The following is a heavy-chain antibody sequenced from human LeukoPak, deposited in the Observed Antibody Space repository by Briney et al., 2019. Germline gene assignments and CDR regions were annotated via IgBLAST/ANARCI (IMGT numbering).Heavy chain of an antibody. CDR1: GFTVSSNY. Sequence: GGSLRLSCAASGFTVSSNYMSWVRQAPGKGLEWVSAISGSGGSTYYADSVKGRFTISRDNSKNTLYLQMNSLRAEDTAVYYCAKLRDYGDYGPYGYWGQGTLVTVSS. D-gene: IGHD4-17*01. V-gene: IGHV3-23*01. J-gene: IGHJ4*02. CDR3: AKLRDYGDYGPYGY. CDR2: ISGSGGST.